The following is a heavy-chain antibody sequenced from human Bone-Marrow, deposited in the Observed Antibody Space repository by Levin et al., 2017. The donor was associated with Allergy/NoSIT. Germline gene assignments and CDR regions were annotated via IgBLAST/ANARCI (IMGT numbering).Heavy chain of an antibody. Sequence: GGSLRLSCAASGFTFNTYWMHWVRQVPGKGLVWVSRINSDGSTTTYADSVKGRFTISRDNAENTLFLQMNSLRAEDTAVYYCARSQYGGNIDHWGQGTLITVSS. D-gene: IGHD4/OR15-4a*01. CDR1: GFTFNTYW. CDR3: ARSQYGGNIDH. CDR2: INSDGSTT. V-gene: IGHV3-74*01. J-gene: IGHJ4*02.